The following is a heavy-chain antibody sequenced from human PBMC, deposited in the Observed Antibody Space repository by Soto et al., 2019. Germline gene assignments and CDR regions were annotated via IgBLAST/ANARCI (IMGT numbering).Heavy chain of an antibody. CDR1: GFTFSSYG. Sequence: GGSLRLSCAASGFTFSSYGMHWVRQAPGKGLEWVAVISYDGSNKYYADSVKGRFTISRGNSKNTLYLQMNSLRAEDTAVYYCAKSGAWELRGGAFDIWGQGTMVTVSS. CDR3: AKSGAWELRGGAFDI. J-gene: IGHJ3*02. D-gene: IGHD1-26*01. V-gene: IGHV3-30*18. CDR2: ISYDGSNK.